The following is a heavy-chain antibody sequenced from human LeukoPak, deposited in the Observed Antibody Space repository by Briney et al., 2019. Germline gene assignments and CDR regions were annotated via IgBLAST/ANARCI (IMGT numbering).Heavy chain of an antibody. V-gene: IGHV3-30*02. CDR2: IRYDGSNK. CDR1: GFTFTDYS. D-gene: IGHD3-22*01. Sequence: QPGGSLRLSCVASGFTFTDYSMNWLRQAPGKGLEGVAFIRYDGSNKYYVDSVKGRFTISRDNSKNTLYLQMNSVRAEDTAVYSCANPSLYYYDTSGYYRYWYFDLWGRGTLVTVSS. CDR3: ANPSLYYYDTSGYYRYWYFDL. J-gene: IGHJ2*01.